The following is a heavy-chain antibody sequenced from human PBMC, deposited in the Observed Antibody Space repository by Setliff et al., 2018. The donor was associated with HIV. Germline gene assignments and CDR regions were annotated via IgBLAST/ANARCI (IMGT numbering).Heavy chain of an antibody. J-gene: IGHJ3*02. CDR2: IYYSGST. V-gene: IGHV4-39*01. Sequence: SETLSLTCTVSGGSISSSSYYWGWIRQPPGKGLEWIGSIYYSGSTYYNPSLKSRVTMSVDTSKNQFSLKLTSVTAADTAVYTCARRYSSSGYAYDIWGQGTMVTVSS. D-gene: IGHD6-13*01. CDR3: ARRYSSSGYAYDI. CDR1: GGSISSSSYY.